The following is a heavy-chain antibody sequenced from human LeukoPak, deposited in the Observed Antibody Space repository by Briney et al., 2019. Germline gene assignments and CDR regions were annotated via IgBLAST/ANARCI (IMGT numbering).Heavy chain of an antibody. CDR1: GGTFSSYA. J-gene: IGHJ6*02. CDR2: IIPIIGTA. D-gene: IGHD3-9*01. V-gene: IGHV1-69*13. CDR3: ARGFLTVYYYYGMDV. Sequence: SVKVSCKASGGTFSSYAISWVRQAPGQGLEWMGGIIPIIGTANYAQKFQGRVTITADESTSTAYMELSSLRSEDTAVYYCARGFLTVYYYYGMDVWGQGTTVTVSS.